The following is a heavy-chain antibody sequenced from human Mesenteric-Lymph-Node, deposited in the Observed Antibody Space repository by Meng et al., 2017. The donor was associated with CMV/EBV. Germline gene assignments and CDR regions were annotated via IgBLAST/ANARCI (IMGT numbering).Heavy chain of an antibody. CDR1: GYTFTGYY. CDR2: INPNSGGT. J-gene: IGHJ6*02. V-gene: IGHV1-2*02. CDR3: ARDYSKVAFGMDV. D-gene: IGHD5-12*01. Sequence: ASVKVSCKASGYTFTGYYMHWVRQAPGQGLEWMGWINPNSGGTNYAQKFQGRVTMTRDSSISTAYMELTRLTSDDTAEYYCARDYSKVAFGMDVWGQGTTVTVSS.